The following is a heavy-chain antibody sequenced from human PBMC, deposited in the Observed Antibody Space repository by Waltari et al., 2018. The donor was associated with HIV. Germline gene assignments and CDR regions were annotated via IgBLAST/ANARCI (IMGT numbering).Heavy chain of an antibody. D-gene: IGHD2-21*01. V-gene: IGHV4-61*03. CDR3: ARGLPDCGGDVCKRMNWIDP. CDR2: ITYKGGD. CDR1: GCFVNDNYYF. Sequence: QVQLQESGPGLEKPSESLSLTCTVVGCFVNDNYYFVHWRRQSPGKGLEWIGHITYKGGDRSNPSLMSRLVLSLDTSKTLFSLTLNSVTAADTAVYYCARGLPDCGGDVCKRMNWIDPWGPGTLVTVSS. J-gene: IGHJ5*02.